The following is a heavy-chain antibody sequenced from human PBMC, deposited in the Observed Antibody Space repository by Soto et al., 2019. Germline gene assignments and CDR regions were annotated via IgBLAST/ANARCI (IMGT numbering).Heavy chain of an antibody. J-gene: IGHJ6*02. Sequence: SETLSLTCAVYGGSSSGYYWSWIRQPPGKGLEWSGEINHSGSTTYNPSLKSRVTISVDTSNNQFALNLGSVTAGDKAVSYLGRGRPGIGYLVRRVYRKHHGMEVWGQGTTVTV. D-gene: IGHD3-3*01. CDR3: GRGRPGIGYLVRRVYRKHHGMEV. CDR2: INHSGST. V-gene: IGHV4-34*01. CDR1: GGSSSGYY.